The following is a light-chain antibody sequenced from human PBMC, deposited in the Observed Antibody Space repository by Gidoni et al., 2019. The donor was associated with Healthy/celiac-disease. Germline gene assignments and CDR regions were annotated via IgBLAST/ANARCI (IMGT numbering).Light chain of an antibody. V-gene: IGKV1-9*01. J-gene: IGKJ5*01. CDR3: QQLNSYPIT. CDR2: AAS. Sequence: DIQLTQSPSFLSASVGDRVTITCRASQGISSYLAWYQQKPGKVPKRLIYAASTLQSGVPSRFSGSGYGTEFTLTISSLQPDDFATYYCQQLNSYPITCGQGTRLEIK. CDR1: QGISSY.